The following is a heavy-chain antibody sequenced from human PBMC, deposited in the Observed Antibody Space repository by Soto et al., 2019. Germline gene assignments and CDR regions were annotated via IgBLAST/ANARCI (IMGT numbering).Heavy chain of an antibody. CDR1: GYTFTTHG. CDR2: IGGYNGNT. D-gene: IGHD3-3*01. Sequence: VKVSCKASGYTFTTHGITWVRQAPGHGLEWMGWIGGYNGNTNYAQKFQGRVTMTTDSSTSTAYMELRSLRSDDTAVYYCAXXXRSGXXXGEGXYYHYYMDVWGKGTTVTVSS. J-gene: IGHJ6*03. CDR3: AXXXRSGXXXGEGXYYHYYMDV. V-gene: IGHV1-18*01.